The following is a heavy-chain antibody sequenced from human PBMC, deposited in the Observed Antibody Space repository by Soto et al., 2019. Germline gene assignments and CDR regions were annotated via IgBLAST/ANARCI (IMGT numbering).Heavy chain of an antibody. D-gene: IGHD6-13*01. J-gene: IGHJ4*02. CDR1: GFSLNSSEMR. CDR3: ARIYGSSWPYFDY. Sequence: GPTLVNPTQTLTLTCTFSGFSLNSSEMRVSWIRQPPGKALEWLARIDWDDDKFYSSSLKTRLTISKDTSKNQVVLTMTNMDPVDTGTYYCARIYGSSWPYFDYWGQGTLVTVSS. V-gene: IGHV2-70*04. CDR2: IDWDDDK.